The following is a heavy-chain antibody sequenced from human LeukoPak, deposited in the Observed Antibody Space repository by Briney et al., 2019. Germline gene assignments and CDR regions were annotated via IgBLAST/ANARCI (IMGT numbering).Heavy chain of an antibody. V-gene: IGHV1-2*06. J-gene: IGHJ5*02. CDR3: ARELNTMARGKLNWFDP. Sequence: GASVKVSCKASGYTFTGYYMHWVRQAPGQGLEWMGRINPNSGGTNYAQKFQGRVTMTRDTSISTAYMELSRLRSDDTAVYYCARELNTMARGKLNWFDPWGQGTLVTVSS. D-gene: IGHD3-10*01. CDR1: GYTFTGYY. CDR2: INPNSGGT.